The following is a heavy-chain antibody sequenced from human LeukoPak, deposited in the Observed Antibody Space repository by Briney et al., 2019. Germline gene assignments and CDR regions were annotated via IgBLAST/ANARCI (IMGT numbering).Heavy chain of an antibody. Sequence: SETLPLTCAVYGGSLSGFYWSWIRQPPGKGLEWIGEINHSGSTNYNPSLKSRVTMSMDTSKKQLSLRVTSVTAADTAVYYCARASSYESVTRYDPAWFGPWGQGTLVTVSS. V-gene: IGHV4-34*01. CDR3: ARASSYESVTRYDPAWFGP. CDR2: INHSGST. J-gene: IGHJ5*02. CDR1: GGSLSGFY. D-gene: IGHD3-22*01.